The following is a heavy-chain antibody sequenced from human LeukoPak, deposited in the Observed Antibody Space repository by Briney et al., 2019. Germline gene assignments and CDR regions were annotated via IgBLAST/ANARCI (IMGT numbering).Heavy chain of an antibody. CDR3: ARLSRGSYVDY. V-gene: IGHV4-59*08. CDR1: GGSLSSYY. D-gene: IGHD3-16*01. CDR2: IYYGGST. J-gene: IGHJ4*02. Sequence: PSETLSLTCTVSGGSLSSYYWTWMRQPPRKGLEWIGNIYYGGSTNYNPSLTSRATISVDTAKNEFSLKLSSVTAADTAVYYCARLSRGSYVDYWGQGTLVTVSS.